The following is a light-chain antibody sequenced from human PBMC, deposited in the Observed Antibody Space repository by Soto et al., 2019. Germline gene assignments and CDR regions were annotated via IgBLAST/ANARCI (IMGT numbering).Light chain of an antibody. J-gene: IGKJ4*01. V-gene: IGKV3-15*01. CDR2: GAS. CDR3: QQYDNWPLT. CDR1: PGVSNT. Sequence: EIVMTQSPATVSLSPGERATLSCRASPGVSNTLAWYQQRPGQAPRLLIYGASIRAPGIPARFSGGGSGTEFTLTISSLEPEDFGVYYCQQYDNWPLTFGGGTKVDIK.